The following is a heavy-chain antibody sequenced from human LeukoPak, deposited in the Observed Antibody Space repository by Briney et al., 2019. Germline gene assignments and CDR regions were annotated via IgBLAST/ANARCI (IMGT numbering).Heavy chain of an antibody. V-gene: IGHV1-2*02. CDR1: GYTFTGYY. Sequence: ASVKVSCKTSGYTFTGYYMHWVRQAPGQGLEWMGWINPSSGGTYYAQKFEGRVTLTRDTSISTAYMELGRLRSDDTAVYYCARVTVTTEFDYWGQGTLLTVSS. J-gene: IGHJ4*02. D-gene: IGHD4-17*01. CDR2: INPSSGGT. CDR3: ARVTVTTEFDY.